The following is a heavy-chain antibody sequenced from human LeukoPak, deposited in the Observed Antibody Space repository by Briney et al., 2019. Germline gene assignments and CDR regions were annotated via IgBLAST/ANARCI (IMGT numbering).Heavy chain of an antibody. D-gene: IGHD4-17*01. Sequence: SETLSLTCSVSGDSISNYYWSWIRQSPGTGLEWIGYISNSGSANYNPSLRSRVTISVDTSKNQFSLKLTSVTAADTAVYFCARVDYGDFRDAFDIWGQGTMVTVSS. CDR3: ARVDYGDFRDAFDI. V-gene: IGHV4-59*08. CDR2: ISNSGSA. J-gene: IGHJ3*02. CDR1: GDSISNYY.